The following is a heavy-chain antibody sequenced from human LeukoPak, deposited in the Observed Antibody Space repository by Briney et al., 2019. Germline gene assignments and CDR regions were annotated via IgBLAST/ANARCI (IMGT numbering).Heavy chain of an antibody. V-gene: IGHV3-53*01. CDR2: IYSGGST. CDR3: AVYRGSYYYGMDV. Sequence: GGSLRLSCAASGFTVSSNYMSWDRQAPGKGLEWVSVIYSGGSTYYADSVKGRFTISRDNSKNTLYLQMNSLRAEDTAVYYCAVYRGSYYYGMDVWGQGTTVTVSS. D-gene: IGHD4-11*01. CDR1: GFTVSSNY. J-gene: IGHJ6*02.